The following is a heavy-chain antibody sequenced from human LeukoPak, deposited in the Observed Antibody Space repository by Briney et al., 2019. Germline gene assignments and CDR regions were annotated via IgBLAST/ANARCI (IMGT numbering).Heavy chain of an antibody. CDR1: GFSFDNYG. J-gene: IGHJ4*02. V-gene: IGHV3-33*01. D-gene: IGHD2-2*01. CDR2: IWYDGSDK. CDR3: ARGSSTHGEYYFDY. Sequence: GGSLRLSCAASGFSFDNYGMHWVRQAPGKGLEWVAIIWYDGSDKYADAVKGRFTISRDNSKNTLYLQMNSLRGDDTGVYYCARGSSTHGEYYFDYWGQGTLVTVSS.